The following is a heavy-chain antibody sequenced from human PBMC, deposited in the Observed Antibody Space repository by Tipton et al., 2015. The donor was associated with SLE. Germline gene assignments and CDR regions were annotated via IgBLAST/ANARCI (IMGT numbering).Heavy chain of an antibody. CDR3: ARSRAADLYYSYYGMDV. D-gene: IGHD6-25*01. Sequence: GLVKPSETLSLTCTVSGGSISSYYWSWIRQPAGKGLEWIGRIYTSGSTNYNPSLKSRVTMSVDTSKNQFSLKLSSVTAADTAVYYCARSRAADLYYSYYGMDVWGQGTTVTVSS. V-gene: IGHV4-4*07. CDR1: GGSISSYY. CDR2: IYTSGST. J-gene: IGHJ6*02.